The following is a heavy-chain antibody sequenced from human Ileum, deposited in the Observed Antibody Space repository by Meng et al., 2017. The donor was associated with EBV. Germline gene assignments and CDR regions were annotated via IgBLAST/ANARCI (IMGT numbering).Heavy chain of an antibody. CDR2: IYHSGIT. J-gene: IGHJ4*02. V-gene: IGHV4-4*02. Sequence: VLLAEPGPGLGKPSGSLSRHWAVSGDSISSSKWGSWVRQPTGKWLEWIGKIYHSGITIYNPSLKSRVTMSVDNSKNQFSLKLNSMTAADTAVYYCARDPTGGEDHQRVWGQGTLVTVSS. CDR1: GDSISSSKW. CDR3: ARDPTGGEDHQRV. D-gene: IGHD1-14*01.